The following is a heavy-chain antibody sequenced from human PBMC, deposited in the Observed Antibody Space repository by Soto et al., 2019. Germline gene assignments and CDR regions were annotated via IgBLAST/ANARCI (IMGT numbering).Heavy chain of an antibody. CDR2: ISPYSGNT. Sequence: QVQLVQSGDEVRKPGSSVKVSCKASGYICVNYGIAWVRQAPGQGLEWMGWISPYSGNTHYARKVQGRLTMTTDTSTSTAYRDLGSLTSDDTAVYYCAMVDNYVTPTPQDVWGQGTTVTVSS. V-gene: IGHV1-18*01. J-gene: IGHJ6*02. CDR3: AMVDNYVTPTPQDV. CDR1: GYICVNYG. D-gene: IGHD3-16*01.